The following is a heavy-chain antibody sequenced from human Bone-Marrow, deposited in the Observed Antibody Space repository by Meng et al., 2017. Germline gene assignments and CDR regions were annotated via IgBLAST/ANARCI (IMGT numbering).Heavy chain of an antibody. J-gene: IGHJ4*01. V-gene: IGHV4-34*01. Sequence: LKQGGEGLFTPSETLSLTCAVYGGSFSGYYWSWIRQTPGKGMELIGEINHSGSTNYNPSLKSRVTISVDTSKNQFSLKLSSVTAADTAVYYCARGTVVVPAEDHYSGYVFDYWGQEPWSPSPQ. CDR1: GGSFSGYY. CDR2: INHSGST. CDR3: ARGTVVVPAEDHYSGYVFDY. D-gene: IGHD2-2*01.